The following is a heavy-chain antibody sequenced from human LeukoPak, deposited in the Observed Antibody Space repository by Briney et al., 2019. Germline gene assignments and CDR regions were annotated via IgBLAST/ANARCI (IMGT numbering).Heavy chain of an antibody. Sequence: GGSLRLSCAASGFTFSSYSMNWVRQAPGKGLEWVSHITASGTAMFHADSVKGRFTISRDNAKNSLYLQMNSLRDEDTAVYYCASSGSYRFDYWGQGTLVTVSS. V-gene: IGHV3-48*02. J-gene: IGHJ4*02. CDR3: ASSGSYRFDY. CDR2: ITASGTAM. CDR1: GFTFSSYS. D-gene: IGHD1-26*01.